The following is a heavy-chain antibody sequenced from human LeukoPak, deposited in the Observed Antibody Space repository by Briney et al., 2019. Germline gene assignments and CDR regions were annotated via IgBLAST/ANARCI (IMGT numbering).Heavy chain of an antibody. CDR1: GYTFTSYY. Sequence: ASVKVSCKASGYTFTSYYMHWVRQAPGQGLEWMGWINPNSGGTNYAQKFQGRVTMTRDTSISTAYMELSRLRSDDTAVYYCARAGDFYGDCYYYYYMDVWGKGTTVTVSS. CDR3: ARAGDFYGDCYYYYYMDV. CDR2: INPNSGGT. V-gene: IGHV1-2*02. D-gene: IGHD4-17*01. J-gene: IGHJ6*03.